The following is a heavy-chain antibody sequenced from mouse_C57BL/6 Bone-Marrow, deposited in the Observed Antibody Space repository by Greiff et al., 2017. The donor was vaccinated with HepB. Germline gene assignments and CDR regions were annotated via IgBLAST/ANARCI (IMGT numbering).Heavy chain of an antibody. D-gene: IGHD2-2*01. V-gene: IGHV1-55*01. Sequence: QVQLQQPGAELVKPGASVKMSCKASGYTFTSYWITWVKQRPGQGLAWIGDIYPGSGSTNYNEKFKSKATLTVDTSSSTAYMQLSSLTSEDSAVYYCARGWLRRRTWFAYWGQGTRVTVSA. CDR3: ARGWLRRRTWFAY. J-gene: IGHJ3*01. CDR1: GYTFTSYW. CDR2: IYPGSGST.